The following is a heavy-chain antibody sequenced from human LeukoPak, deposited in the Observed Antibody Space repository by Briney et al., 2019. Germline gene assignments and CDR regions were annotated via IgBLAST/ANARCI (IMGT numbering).Heavy chain of an antibody. CDR2: IYYSGST. J-gene: IGHJ4*02. V-gene: IGHV4-59*12. Sequence: SETLSLTCTVSGGSISSYYWSWIRQPPGKGLEWIGYIYYSGSTSYNPSLRSRVTISIDISKNQFSLKLSSVTAADTAVYYCARGLLVSNFDYWGQGTLVTVSS. CDR3: ARGLLVSNFDY. D-gene: IGHD2-2*01. CDR1: GGSISSYY.